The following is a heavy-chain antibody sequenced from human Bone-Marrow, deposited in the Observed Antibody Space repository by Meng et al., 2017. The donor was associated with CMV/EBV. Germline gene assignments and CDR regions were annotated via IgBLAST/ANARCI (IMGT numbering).Heavy chain of an antibody. CDR1: GYTFTSYG. CDR2: ISAYNGNT. V-gene: IGHV1-18*01. CDR3: ARDERLAIFPPEGMDV. D-gene: IGHD3-9*01. Sequence: ASVKVSCKASGYTFTSYGISWVRQAPGQGLEWMGWISAYNGNTNYAQKLQGRVTMTTDTSTSTAYMELRSLRSDDTAVYYCARDERLAIFPPEGMDVWGQGPTVTCFS. J-gene: IGHJ6*01.